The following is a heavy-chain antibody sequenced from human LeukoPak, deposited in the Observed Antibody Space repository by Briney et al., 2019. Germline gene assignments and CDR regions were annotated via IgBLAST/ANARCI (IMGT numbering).Heavy chain of an antibody. CDR1: GGSISSYY. Sequence: SETLSLTCTVSGGSISSYYWSWIRQPPGKGLEWIGYIYYTGGTNYNPSLKSRVTISVDTSKNQFSLKLSSVTAADTAVYYCARGATHARGQWLVREVVYWYFDLWGRGTLVTVSS. V-gene: IGHV4-59*01. D-gene: IGHD6-19*01. CDR2: IYYTGGT. CDR3: ARGATHARGQWLVREVVYWYFDL. J-gene: IGHJ2*01.